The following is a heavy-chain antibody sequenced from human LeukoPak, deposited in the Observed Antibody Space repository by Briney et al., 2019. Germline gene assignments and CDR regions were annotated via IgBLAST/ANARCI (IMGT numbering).Heavy chain of an antibody. CDR1: GGSISSYY. CDR3: AREAYCSGGSCYKPQD. V-gene: IGHV4-4*02. Sequence: SETLSLTCTVSGGSISSYYWSWVRQPPGKGLEWIGEIYHSGSTNYNPSLKSRVTISVDKSKSQFSLKLSSVTAADTAVYYCAREAYCSGGSCYKPQDWGQGTLVTVSS. J-gene: IGHJ4*02. D-gene: IGHD2-15*01. CDR2: IYHSGST.